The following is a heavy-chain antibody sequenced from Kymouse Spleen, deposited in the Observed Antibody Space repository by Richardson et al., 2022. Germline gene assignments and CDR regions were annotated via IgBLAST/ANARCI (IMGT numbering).Heavy chain of an antibody. V-gene: IGHV3-9*01. CDR1: GFTFDDYA. CDR2: ISWNSGSI. D-gene: IGHD2-2*02. J-gene: IGHJ6*02. Sequence: EVQLVESGGGLVQPGRSLRLSCAASGFTFDDYAMHWVRQAPGKGLEWVSGISWNSGSIGYADSVKGRFTISRDNAKNSLYLQMNSLRAEDTALYYCAKDVGYCSSTSCHNYYYYGMDVWGQGTTVTVSS. CDR3: AKDVGYCSSTSCHNYYYYGMDV.